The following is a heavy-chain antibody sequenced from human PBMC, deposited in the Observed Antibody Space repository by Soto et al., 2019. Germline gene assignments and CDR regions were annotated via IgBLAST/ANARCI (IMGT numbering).Heavy chain of an antibody. Sequence: PSETLSLTCTVSGGSISSYYWSWIRQPPGKGLEWIGYIYYSGSTNYNPSLKSRVTISVDTSKNQFSLKLSSVTAADTAVYYCARSDSSGYFYNWFDPWGRGTLVTVSS. D-gene: IGHD3-22*01. CDR2: IYYSGST. CDR1: GGSISSYY. CDR3: ARSDSSGYFYNWFDP. V-gene: IGHV4-59*01. J-gene: IGHJ5*02.